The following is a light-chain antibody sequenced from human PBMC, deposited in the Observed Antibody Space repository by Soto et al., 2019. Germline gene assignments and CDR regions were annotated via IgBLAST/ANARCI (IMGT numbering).Light chain of an antibody. V-gene: IGKV3-15*01. Sequence: EIVMTQSPATLSVSPGERATLSCRASQSVSINLAWYQQKPGQAPRLLIYGASTRATGFPARFSGSGSGTDFTLTISSLQSEDFAVYYCQQYNDWPPWTFGQGTKVEIK. CDR3: QQYNDWPPWT. J-gene: IGKJ1*01. CDR2: GAS. CDR1: QSVSIN.